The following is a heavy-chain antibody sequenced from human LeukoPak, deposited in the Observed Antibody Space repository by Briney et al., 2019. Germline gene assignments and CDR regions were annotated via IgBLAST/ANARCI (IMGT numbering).Heavy chain of an antibody. D-gene: IGHD2-15*01. CDR1: GYTFGAYY. J-gene: IGHJ3*02. V-gene: IGHV1-2*02. Sequence: ASVKVSCKASGYTFGAYYMYWVRQAPGQGLEWMGWIRPNSGGTNYAQKFQGRVTMTRDTSISTVYMELSSLRSEDTAVYYCARAYCSGGSCYSYDAFDIWGQGTMVTVSS. CDR3: ARAYCSGGSCYSYDAFDI. CDR2: IRPNSGGT.